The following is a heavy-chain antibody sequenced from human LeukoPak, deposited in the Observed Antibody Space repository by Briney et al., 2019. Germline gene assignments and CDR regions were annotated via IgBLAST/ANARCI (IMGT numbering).Heavy chain of an antibody. CDR1: GFTFSRYA. CDR3: AKEYTGTFSPFPSYFDN. D-gene: IGHD1-26*01. V-gene: IGHV3-23*01. Sequence: PGGSLILSCAASGFTFSRYAMSWVRQAPGKGLEWVSAIRGSGGSTNYADSVKGRFTISRDNSKNTLYLQMNSLRAEDTAIYYCAKEYTGTFSPFPSYFDNWGQGTLVTVSS. J-gene: IGHJ4*02. CDR2: IRGSGGST.